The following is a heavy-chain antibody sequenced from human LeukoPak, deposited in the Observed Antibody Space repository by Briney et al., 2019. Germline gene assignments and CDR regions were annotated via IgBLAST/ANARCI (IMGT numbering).Heavy chain of an antibody. CDR1: GFTFSNAW. CDR2: IKSKTDGGTT. CDR3: TTLTYCSSTSCRYM. D-gene: IGHD2-2*01. Sequence: PGGSLRLSCAASGFTFSNAWVSWVRQAPGKGLEWVGRIKSKTDGGTTDYAAPVKGRFTISRDGSKNTLYLQMNSLKTEDTAVYYCTTLTYCSSTSCRYMWGQGTLVTVSS. V-gene: IGHV3-15*01. J-gene: IGHJ4*02.